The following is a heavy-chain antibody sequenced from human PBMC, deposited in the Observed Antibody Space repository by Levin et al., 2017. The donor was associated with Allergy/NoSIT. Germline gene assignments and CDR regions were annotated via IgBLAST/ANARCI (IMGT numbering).Heavy chain of an antibody. D-gene: IGHD1-1*01. J-gene: IGHJ5*02. V-gene: IGHV4-38-2*02. Sequence: SETLSLTCTVSGASITDEYHWGWIRQSPGKGLEWIGTIHHTGTTYYNPSHKSRVTISVDTSKNQFSLKVRSVTAADTAVYYCTAVTTGTTDPWGQGILVTVSS. CDR2: IHHTGTT. CDR1: GASITDEYH. CDR3: TAVTTGTTDP.